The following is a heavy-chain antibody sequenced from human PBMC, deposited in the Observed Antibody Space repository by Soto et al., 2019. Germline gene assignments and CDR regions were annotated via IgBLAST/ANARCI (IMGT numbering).Heavy chain of an antibody. J-gene: IGHJ6*03. CDR3: AKGPHSMDV. Sequence: GGSLRLSCAASGFTFSSYGMHWVRQAPGKGLEWVAVISYDGSNKYYADSVKGRFTISRDNSKNTLYLQMNSLRAEDTAVYYGAKGPHSMDVWGKGTTVTVSS. CDR1: GFTFSSYG. V-gene: IGHV3-30*18. CDR2: ISYDGSNK.